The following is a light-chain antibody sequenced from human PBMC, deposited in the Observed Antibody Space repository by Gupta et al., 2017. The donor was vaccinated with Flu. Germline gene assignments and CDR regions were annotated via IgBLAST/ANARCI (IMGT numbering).Light chain of an antibody. Sequence: QSVLTQPPSASEPPGQRVTLSCSGSSSNIGSNTVNWYQRLPGTAPNLLINSNNQRPSGVTARCSCSKSGTSASLAISWLPSEEEADYYCAAWDDSLNGRGVFGTGTKVTVL. J-gene: IGLJ1*01. CDR1: SSNIGSNT. CDR2: SNN. CDR3: AAWDDSLNGRGV. V-gene: IGLV1-44*01.